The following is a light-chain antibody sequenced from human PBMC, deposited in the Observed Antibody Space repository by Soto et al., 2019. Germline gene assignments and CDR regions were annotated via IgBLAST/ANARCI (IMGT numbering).Light chain of an antibody. CDR2: VGTGGIVG. J-gene: IGLJ1*01. CDR1: SGYSNYK. V-gene: IGLV9-49*01. CDR3: GTDHGSGSNYVYV. Sequence: QPVLTQPPSASASLGASVTLTCTLSSGYSNYKVDWYQQRPGEGPRFVMRVGTGGIVGSKGEGIPDRFSVLGSGLNRYLTIKNIQEEDESAYHCGTDHGSGSNYVYVFGTGTKVTVL.